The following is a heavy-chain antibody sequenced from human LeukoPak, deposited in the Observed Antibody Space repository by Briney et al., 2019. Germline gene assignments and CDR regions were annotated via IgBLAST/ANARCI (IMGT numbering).Heavy chain of an antibody. CDR1: GGSFSDYY. V-gene: IGHV4-34*01. D-gene: IGHD6-13*01. J-gene: IGHJ6*02. CDR2: INHGGST. Sequence: SETLSLTCAVYGGSFSDYYWSWIREPPGKGLEWIGEINHGGSTNYNPSLKSRVTLSVDTSKNQFSLKLTSVTAADTAVYYCARDGYSTPDVWGQGTTVTVSS. CDR3: ARDGYSTPDV.